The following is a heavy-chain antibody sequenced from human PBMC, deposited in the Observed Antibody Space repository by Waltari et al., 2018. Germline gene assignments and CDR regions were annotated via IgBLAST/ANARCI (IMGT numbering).Heavy chain of an antibody. Sequence: QLQLRQSGPGLVKPSDSLSLTCPVPGASVTSDFLWNWVRQPPGKGLEGIGQIRGDGRTNYNPSLESRVTVSMDTLNNQFSLKVSSVTAADTAVYYCARDRGRGLYLDSWGQGTLVTVS. J-gene: IGHJ4*02. CDR1: GASVTSDFL. CDR3: ARDRGRGLYLDS. V-gene: IGHV4-4*02. D-gene: IGHD2-15*01. CDR2: IRGDGRT.